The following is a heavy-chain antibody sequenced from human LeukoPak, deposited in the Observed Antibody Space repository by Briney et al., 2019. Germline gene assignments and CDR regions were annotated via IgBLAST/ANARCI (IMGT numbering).Heavy chain of an antibody. D-gene: IGHD5-18*01. CDR3: AREVSDTDFYYYYMDV. CDR1: GFTFTTYW. J-gene: IGHJ6*03. CDR2: IKQDGSDK. V-gene: IGHV3-7*03. Sequence: PGGSLRLSCAASGFTFTTYWMTWVRQAPGKGLEWVANIKQDGSDKYYVDSVKGRFTISRDNARKSVYLRMNSLRAEDTAVYYCAREVSDTDFYYYYMDVWGKGTTVTISS.